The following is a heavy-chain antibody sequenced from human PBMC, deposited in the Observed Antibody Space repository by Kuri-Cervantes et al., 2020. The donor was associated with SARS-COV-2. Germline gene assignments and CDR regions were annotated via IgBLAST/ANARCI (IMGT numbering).Heavy chain of an antibody. CDR1: GGSISSYY. D-gene: IGHD3-3*01. V-gene: IGHV4-59*08. J-gene: IGHJ4*02. CDR3: ARLKGYITIFGVVISYFDY. CDR2: IYYSGST. Sequence: SETLSLTCTVSGGSISSYYWSWIRQPPGKGLEWIGYIYYSGSTNYNPSLKSRVTISVDTSKNQFSLKLSSVTAADTAVYYCARLKGYITIFGVVISYFDYWGQGTLVTVSS.